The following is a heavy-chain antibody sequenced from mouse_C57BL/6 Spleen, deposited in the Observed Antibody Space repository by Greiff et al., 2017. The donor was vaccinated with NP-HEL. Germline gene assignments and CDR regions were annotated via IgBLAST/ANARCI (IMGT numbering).Heavy chain of an antibody. CDR2: IRLKSDNYAT. Sequence: EVKLMESGGGLVQPGGSMKLSCVASGFTFSNYWMNWVRQSPEKGLEWVAQIRLKSDNYATHYAESVKGRFTISRDDSKSSVYLQMNNLRAEDTGIYYCTELGRTFDYWGQGTTLTVSS. CDR3: TELGRTFDY. D-gene: IGHD4-1*01. CDR1: GFTFSNYW. V-gene: IGHV6-3*01. J-gene: IGHJ2*01.